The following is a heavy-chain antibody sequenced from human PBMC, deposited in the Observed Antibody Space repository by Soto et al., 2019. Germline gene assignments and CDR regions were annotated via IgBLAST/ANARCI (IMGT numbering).Heavy chain of an antibody. CDR1: RDSYTSCP. CDR3: EREVLIDLTYSAY. J-gene: IGHJ1*01. CDR2: INPSGGTT. V-gene: IGHV1-46*01. D-gene: IGHD2-21*01. Sequence: SVKVSCKASRDSYTSCPRRWARHYHEDGLEWMGRINPSGGTTIYAQKFHGRVTMTRDTSTSTVYMELSSLRSEDTAVYYCEREVLIDLTYSAYRGQGALVPVSS.